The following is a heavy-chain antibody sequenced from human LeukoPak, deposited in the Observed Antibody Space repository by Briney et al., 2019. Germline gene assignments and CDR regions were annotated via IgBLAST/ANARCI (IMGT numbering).Heavy chain of an antibody. D-gene: IGHD4-17*01. CDR3: ARGPDFYGDYVLDFDY. CDR1: GFTFSCYA. CDR2: ISGSGGST. J-gene: IGHJ4*02. Sequence: GGSLRLSCAASGFTFSCYAMSWVRQAPGKGLEWVSAISGSGGSTYYADSVKGRFTISRDNSKNTLYLQMNSLRAEDTAVYYCARGPDFYGDYVLDFDYWGQGTLVTVSS. V-gene: IGHV3-23*01.